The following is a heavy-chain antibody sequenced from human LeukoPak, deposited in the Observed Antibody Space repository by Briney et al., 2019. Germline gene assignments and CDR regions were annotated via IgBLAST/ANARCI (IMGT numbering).Heavy chain of an antibody. J-gene: IGHJ2*01. D-gene: IGHD1-26*01. Sequence: SETLSLTCAVYGGSFSGYYWSWIRQPPGKGLEWIGEINHSGSTNYNPSLKSRVTISVDTSKNQFSLKLSSVTAADTAVYYCARPRGSYSDWYFDLWGRGTLVTVSS. CDR3: ARPRGSYSDWYFDL. V-gene: IGHV4-34*01. CDR1: GGSFSGYY. CDR2: INHSGST.